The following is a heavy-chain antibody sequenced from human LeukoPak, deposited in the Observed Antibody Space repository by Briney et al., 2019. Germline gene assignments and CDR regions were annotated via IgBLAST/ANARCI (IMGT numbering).Heavy chain of an antibody. V-gene: IGHV3-74*01. CDR3: AREPTFVYGGKSGRFDI. CDR2: INSDRTRS. CDR1: GFTFSSYW. Sequence: GGSLRLSCAASGFTFSSYWMDWVRQAPGKGVVWVARINSDRTRSRHADSVKGRFTISRDNAMTKLYLQMNSRRAEDTAVYYCAREPTFVYGGKSGRFDIWGQGTMVTVSS. J-gene: IGHJ3*02. D-gene: IGHD4-23*01.